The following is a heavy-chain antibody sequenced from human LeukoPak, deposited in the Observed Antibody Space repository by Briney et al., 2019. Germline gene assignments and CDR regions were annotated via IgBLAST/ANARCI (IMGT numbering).Heavy chain of an antibody. J-gene: IGHJ4*02. CDR3: ASLSWFGELFDY. CDR1: GFTFSDYY. V-gene: IGHV3-11*01. D-gene: IGHD3-10*01. CDR2: ISSSGSTI. Sequence: KAGGSLRLSCAASGFTFSDYYMSWIRQAPGKGLEWVSYISSSGSTIYYADSVKGRFTISRDNAKNSLYLQMNSLRAEDTAVYYCASLSWFGELFDYWGQGTLVTVSS.